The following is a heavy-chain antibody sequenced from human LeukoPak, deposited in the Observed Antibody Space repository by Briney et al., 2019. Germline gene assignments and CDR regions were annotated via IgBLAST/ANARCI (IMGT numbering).Heavy chain of an antibody. CDR2: IKEDGSEK. V-gene: IGHV3-7*01. Sequence: GGSLRLSCAASGFTFSRSWMTWVRQTPGKGLQWVANIKEDGSEKYYVDSVKGRFTISRDNAKNSLYLQMNSLRAEDTAVYYCATDVGADRGQGTLVTVSS. CDR1: GFTFSRSW. J-gene: IGHJ4*02. CDR3: ATDVGAD.